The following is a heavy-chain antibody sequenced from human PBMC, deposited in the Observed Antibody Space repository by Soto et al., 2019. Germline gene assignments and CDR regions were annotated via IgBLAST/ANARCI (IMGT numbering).Heavy chain of an antibody. Sequence: EVQLLESGGGLVQPGGSLRLSCAASGFTFSNYAMYWVRQAPGKGLEWVAVIGGGGSDTYYAESVTGRFTVSRDDSKNTLYLQMASLRVEDSAVYYCAKDSISFNRIYDPFARWGQGTRVTVSS. CDR3: AKDSISFNRIYDPFAR. V-gene: IGHV3-23*01. D-gene: IGHD3-3*01. J-gene: IGHJ3*01. CDR2: IGGGGSDT. CDR1: GFTFSNYA.